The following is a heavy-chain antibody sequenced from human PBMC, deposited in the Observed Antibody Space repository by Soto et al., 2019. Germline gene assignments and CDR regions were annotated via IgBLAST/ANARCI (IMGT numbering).Heavy chain of an antibody. Sequence: QVQLQQSGPGLVKPSQTLSLTCAISGDSVSSNSAAWNWIRQSPSRGLEWLGRTYYRSKWYNDYAVSVKSRITINPDTSKNQFSLQLNSVTPEDTAVYYCARDGGVRFGELLYYFDYWGQGTLVTVSS. J-gene: IGHJ4*02. CDR3: ARDGGVRFGELLYYFDY. D-gene: IGHD3-10*01. CDR2: TYYRSKWYN. CDR1: GDSVSSNSAA. V-gene: IGHV6-1*01.